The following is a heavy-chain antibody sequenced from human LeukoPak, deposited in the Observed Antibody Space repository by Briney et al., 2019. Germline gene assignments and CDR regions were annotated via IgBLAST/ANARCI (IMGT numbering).Heavy chain of an antibody. CDR1: GGSISSSSYY. J-gene: IGHJ3*02. CDR2: IYYSGST. D-gene: IGHD3-9*01. CDR3: ASPFYDILTGSFPFDI. Sequence: SETLSLTCTVSGGSISSSSYYWGWIRQPPGKGLEWIGSIYYSGSTYYNPSLKSRVTISVDTSKNQFSLKLSSVPAADTAVYYCASPFYDILTGSFPFDIWGQGTMVTVSS. V-gene: IGHV4-39*01.